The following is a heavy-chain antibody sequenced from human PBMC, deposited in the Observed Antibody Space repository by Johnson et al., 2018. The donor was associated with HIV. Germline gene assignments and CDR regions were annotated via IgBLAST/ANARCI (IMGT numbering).Heavy chain of an antibody. CDR1: GFIFNNAW. D-gene: IGHD2-15*01. Sequence: VQLVESGGGLVKPGGSLRLSCAASGFIFNNAWMTWFRQAPGKGLEWVGRIKSTTDGGTTDYATAIKGRFTISRDDSKSMVYLQMNNLRVEDTAMFFCARGRLLDAFDIWGQGTMVTVSS. V-gene: IGHV3-15*01. CDR3: ARGRLLDAFDI. CDR2: IKSTTDGGTT. J-gene: IGHJ3*02.